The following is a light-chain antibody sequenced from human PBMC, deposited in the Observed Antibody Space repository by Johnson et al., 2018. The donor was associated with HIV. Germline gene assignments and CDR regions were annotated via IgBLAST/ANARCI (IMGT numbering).Light chain of an antibody. Sequence: QSVLTQPPSVSAAPGQRVNISCSGNSSNIENYFVSWYQQLPGAAPRLVIYENDKRPSGIPDRFSGSKSGTSATLGITGLQTGDEADYYCGTRDSSLSAYVFGTGTKVTVL. J-gene: IGLJ1*01. CDR3: GTRDSSLSAYV. CDR1: SSNIENYF. V-gene: IGLV1-51*02. CDR2: END.